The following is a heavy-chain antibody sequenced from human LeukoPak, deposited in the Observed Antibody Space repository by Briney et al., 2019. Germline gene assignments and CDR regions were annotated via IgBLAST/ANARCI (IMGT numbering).Heavy chain of an antibody. V-gene: IGHV1-18*04. J-gene: IGHJ6*02. CDR3: ARPYDSGSYYYGMDV. CDR1: GYTFTDYY. CDR2: INSYNGNT. D-gene: IGHD3-10*01. Sequence: ASVKVSCKASGYTFTDYYMHWVRQAPGQGLEWMGWINSYNGNTNYAQKLQGRVTMTTDTPTSTGYMELRSLRSDDTAVYYCARPYDSGSYYYGMDVWGQGTTVSVSS.